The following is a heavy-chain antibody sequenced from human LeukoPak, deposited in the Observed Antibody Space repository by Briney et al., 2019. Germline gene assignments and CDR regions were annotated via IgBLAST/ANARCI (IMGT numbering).Heavy chain of an antibody. D-gene: IGHD5-18*01. CDR3: AKLRYSYGSNFDY. CDR1: GFTVSSNY. J-gene: IGHJ4*02. V-gene: IGHV3-23*01. CDR2: ISSGGGAT. Sequence: GGSLRLSCAASGFTVSSNYMRWVRQAPGRGLEWVSAISSGGGATYYADSVKGRFTISRDDSRTTLYLQLNSLRAEDTAVYYCAKLRYSYGSNFDYWGQGTLVTVSS.